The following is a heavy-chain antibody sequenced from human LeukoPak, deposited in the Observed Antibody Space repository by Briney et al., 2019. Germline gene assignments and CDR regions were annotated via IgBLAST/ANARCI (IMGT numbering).Heavy chain of an antibody. J-gene: IGHJ4*02. D-gene: IGHD3-16*01. CDR3: VRGLYELGWDY. CDR2: INDDWQTT. CDR1: GFTFSKYA. V-gene: IGHV3-64D*06. Sequence: GGSVRLSCSASGFTFSKYAMHWVRQAPGKGLEFVLGINDDWQTTDYADSVKGRFTISRDNSKNTLYLHMNSLRTNDTALDYCVRGLYELGWDYWGQGTL.